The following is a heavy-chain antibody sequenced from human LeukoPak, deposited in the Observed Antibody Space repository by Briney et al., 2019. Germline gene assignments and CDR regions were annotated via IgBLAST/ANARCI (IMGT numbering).Heavy chain of an antibody. D-gene: IGHD5-24*01. J-gene: IGHJ4*02. CDR3: ARGDGYNFFDY. CDR2: FYVGGAT. CDR1: RFTVTNNY. V-gene: IGHV3-53*01. Sequence: IQPGGSLPLCCAVSRFTVTNNYMSWVRQAPGKGLEWVSVFYVGGATYYADSVKGRFNISRDQSENTTYLQMKSRRAEDTAVYYCARGDGYNFFDYWGQGTLVTVSS.